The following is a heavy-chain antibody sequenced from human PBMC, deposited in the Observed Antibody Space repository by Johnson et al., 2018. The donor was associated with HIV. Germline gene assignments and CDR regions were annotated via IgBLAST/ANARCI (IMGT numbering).Heavy chain of an antibody. V-gene: IGHV3-20*04. CDR3: AREKQWLGAGGPSDAFDI. J-gene: IGHJ3*02. Sequence: VQLVESGGGVVRPGGSLRLSCAASGFTFDDYGMSWVRQAPGKGLEWVSGINWNGGSTGYAGSVKGRFTISRDNAKNSLYLQMNSLRAEDTAVYYCAREKQWLGAGGPSDAFDIWGRGTLVTVSS. D-gene: IGHD6-19*01. CDR1: GFTFDDYG. CDR2: INWNGGST.